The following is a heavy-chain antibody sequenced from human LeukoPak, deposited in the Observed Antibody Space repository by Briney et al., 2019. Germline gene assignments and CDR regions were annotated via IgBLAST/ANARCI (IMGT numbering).Heavy chain of an antibody. J-gene: IGHJ5*02. D-gene: IGHD3-16*02. CDR3: ARGGPLYDYVWGSYRSKHSWFDP. V-gene: IGHV1-2*06. Sequence: GASVKVSCKASGYTFTSYAMNWVRQAPGQGLEWMGRINPNSGGTNYAQKFQGRVTMTRDTSISTAYMELSRLRSDDTAVYYCARGGPLYDYVWGSYRSKHSWFDPWGQGTLVTVSS. CDR2: INPNSGGT. CDR1: GYTFTSYA.